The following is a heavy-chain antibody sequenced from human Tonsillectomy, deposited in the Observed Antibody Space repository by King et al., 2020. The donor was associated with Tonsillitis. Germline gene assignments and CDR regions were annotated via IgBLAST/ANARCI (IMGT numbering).Heavy chain of an antibody. CDR2: ISPNSADT. J-gene: IGHJ4*02. Sequence: VQLVESGAEVKKPGASVKVSCQASGYTFTDYFIHWVRQAPGQGLEWMGWISPNSADTNYAQKFQGRVTMTRDTSISTAYMDLSSLRSDDTAVYYCARWGDIVLVPAALLAFDYWGQGTLVSVSS. CDR1: GYTFTDYF. CDR3: ARWGDIVLVPAALLAFDY. V-gene: IGHV1-2*02. D-gene: IGHD2-2*01.